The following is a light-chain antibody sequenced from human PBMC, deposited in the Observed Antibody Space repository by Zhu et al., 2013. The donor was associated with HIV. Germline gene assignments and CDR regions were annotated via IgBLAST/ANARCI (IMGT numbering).Light chain of an antibody. J-gene: IGKJ1*01. V-gene: IGKV3-20*01. CDR3: QQYGSSPPET. CDR2: GAS. CDR1: QTFSSN. Sequence: EIVMTQSPGTLSVSPGERATLSCRASQTFSSNLAWYQQKPGQAPRLLIYGASSRATGIPDRFSGSGSGTDFTLTISRLEPEDFAVYYCQQYGSSPPETFGQGTKVEIK.